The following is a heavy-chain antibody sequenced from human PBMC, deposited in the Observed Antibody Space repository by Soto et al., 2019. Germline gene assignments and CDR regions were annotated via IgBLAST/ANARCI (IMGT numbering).Heavy chain of an antibody. J-gene: IGHJ4*02. D-gene: IGHD4-17*01. CDR1: GYSFTDYY. CDR3: AREFYGNGDYDY. V-gene: IGHV1-2*04. CDR2: IHGNNGGT. Sequence: QVQLVQSGAEVRRPGASVKVSCKAAGYSFTDYYMHWVRQAPGQGLEWMGWIHGNNGGTKYAQKFQGWVTITRDTSISTAYIELNGLKFADTAVYYCAREFYGNGDYDYWGQGTLVTVSS.